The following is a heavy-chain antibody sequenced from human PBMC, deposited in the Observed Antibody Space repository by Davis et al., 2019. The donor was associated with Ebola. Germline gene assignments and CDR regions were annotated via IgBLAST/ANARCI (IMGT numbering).Heavy chain of an antibody. CDR3: TRGTWGNPFDV. D-gene: IGHD7-27*01. CDR1: GFTLADYS. Sequence: PGGSLRLSCVVSGFTLADYSMHWVRQFPGKGLEWVSGISWNNAEIDYADSVRGRFTISKDNAKNSLYLQMNSLRVEDTALYYCTRGTWGNPFDVWGQGTMVTVSS. J-gene: IGHJ3*01. V-gene: IGHV3-9*01. CDR2: ISWNNAEI.